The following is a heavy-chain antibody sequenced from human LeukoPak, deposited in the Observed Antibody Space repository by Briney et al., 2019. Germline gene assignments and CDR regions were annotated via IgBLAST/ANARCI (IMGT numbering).Heavy chain of an antibody. D-gene: IGHD6-19*01. CDR1: GGSISSYY. CDR2: IYYSGST. J-gene: IGHJ4*02. CDR3: ARATYSSGWYL. Sequence: PSETLSLTCTVSGGSISSYYWSWIRQPPGKGLEWIGYIYYSGSTNYNPSLKSRVTISVDTSKNQFSLKLSSVTAADTAVYYCARATYSSGWYLWGQGTLVTVSS. V-gene: IGHV4-59*01.